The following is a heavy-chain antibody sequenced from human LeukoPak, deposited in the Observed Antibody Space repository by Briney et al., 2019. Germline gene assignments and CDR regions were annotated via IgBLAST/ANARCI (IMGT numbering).Heavy chain of an antibody. CDR1: GFTFSDYY. J-gene: IGHJ6*03. CDR2: ISSSGSTI. D-gene: IGHD3-3*01. V-gene: IGHV3-11*04. Sequence: PGGSLRLSCAASGFTFSDYYMSWIRQAPGKGLEWVSYISSSGSTIYYADSVKGRFTISRDNAKNSLYLQMNSLRAEDTAVYYCARVPTRFLEWFSDYYYMDVWGKGTTVTVSS. CDR3: ARVPTRFLEWFSDYYYMDV.